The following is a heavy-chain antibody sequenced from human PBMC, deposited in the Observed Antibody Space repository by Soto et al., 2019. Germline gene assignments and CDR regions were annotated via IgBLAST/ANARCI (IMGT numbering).Heavy chain of an antibody. V-gene: IGHV3-30*03. CDR2: ISYDGSNK. CDR3: ATDPDT. J-gene: IGHJ4*02. Sequence: GGSLRLSCAASGFTFSSYGMHWVRQAPGKGLEWVAVISYDGSNKYYADSVKGRFTISRDNSKNTLYLQMNSLRAEDTAVYYCATDPDTWGQGTLVTVSS. CDR1: GFTFSSYG.